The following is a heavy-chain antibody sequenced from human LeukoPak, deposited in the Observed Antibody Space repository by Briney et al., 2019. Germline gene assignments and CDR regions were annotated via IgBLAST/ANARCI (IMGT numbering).Heavy chain of an antibody. J-gene: IGHJ4*02. D-gene: IGHD4-11*01. CDR2: IKEDGSGK. CDR1: GFTFSSYW. V-gene: IGHV3-7*03. CDR3: AREVLATASAFDY. Sequence: GGSLRLSCRASGFTFSSYWMSWVRQAPGKGLEWVANIKEDGSGKNYVDSMKGRFIISRDNAKNSLYLQLSSLRAEDMAVYYCAREVLATASAFDYWGQGTLVTVSS.